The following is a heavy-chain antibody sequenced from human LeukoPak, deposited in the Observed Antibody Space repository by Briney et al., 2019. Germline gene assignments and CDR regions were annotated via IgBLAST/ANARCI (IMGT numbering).Heavy chain of an antibody. V-gene: IGHV3-48*03. CDR2: ITLSGQTK. CDR1: GFAFSTYE. Sequence: GGSLRLSCAASGFAFSTYEMSWVRQAPGKGLEWIADITLSGQTKNYADSVKGRFTISRDNAMSSLYLQMNSLRVEDTGVFYCARGDPHADLWGQGTLVTVSS. CDR3: ARGDPHADL. J-gene: IGHJ5*02.